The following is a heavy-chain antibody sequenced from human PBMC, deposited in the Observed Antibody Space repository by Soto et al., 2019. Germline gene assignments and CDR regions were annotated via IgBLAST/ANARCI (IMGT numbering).Heavy chain of an antibody. CDR1: GVSFSDYY. Sequence: GGSLRLSCAASGVSFSDYYMDWVRQVPGKGLEWVGRSRNKANSYNTEYAPSVKGRFSISRDNSKDSMYLQMNSLKTEDTAVYYCARDTGGSYDYWGQGALVTVSS. V-gene: IGHV3-72*01. CDR3: ARDTGGSYDY. J-gene: IGHJ4*02. D-gene: IGHD1-26*01. CDR2: SRNKANSYNT.